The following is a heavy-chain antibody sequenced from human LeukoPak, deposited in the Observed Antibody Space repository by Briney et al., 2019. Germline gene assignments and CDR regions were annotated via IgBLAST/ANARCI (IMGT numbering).Heavy chain of an antibody. V-gene: IGHV3-11*01. Sequence: GGSLRLSCAASGFTFSDYYMSWIRQAPGKGLEWVSYISGSGGTIYYADSVKGRFTISRDNAKNSLYLQMNGLRAEDTAVYYCARDGPRITMVRGRAFDIWGQGTMVTVSS. CDR1: GFTFSDYY. D-gene: IGHD3-10*01. CDR3: ARDGPRITMVRGRAFDI. J-gene: IGHJ3*02. CDR2: ISGSGGTI.